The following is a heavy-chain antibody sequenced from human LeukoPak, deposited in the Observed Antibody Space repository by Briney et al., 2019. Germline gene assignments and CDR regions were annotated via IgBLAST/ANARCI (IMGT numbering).Heavy chain of an antibody. CDR1: GFTFSSYE. Sequence: PGGSLRLSCAASGFTFSSYEMNWVRQAPGKGLEWVSYITSTGSTKYYADSVKGRFTTSRDNAKNSLYLQMNSLRAEDTAVYFCVRLRRNNDRSGYYYYYDYWGQGTLVTVSS. V-gene: IGHV3-48*03. D-gene: IGHD3-22*01. J-gene: IGHJ4*02. CDR3: VRLRRNNDRSGYYYYYDY. CDR2: ITSTGSTK.